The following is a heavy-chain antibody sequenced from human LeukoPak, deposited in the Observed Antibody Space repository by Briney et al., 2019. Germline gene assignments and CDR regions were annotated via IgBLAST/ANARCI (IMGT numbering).Heavy chain of an antibody. CDR1: GFTFNSYT. J-gene: IGHJ4*02. V-gene: IGHV3-30-3*01. D-gene: IGHD1-26*01. CDR3: AKDPRYSGSPTDY. Sequence: GGSLRLSCAASGFTFNSYTLHWVRQAPGKGLEWVAILSNDGNKEYYADSVKGRFTISRDNSKNTLYLQMNSLRAEDTAVYYCAKDPRYSGSPTDYWGQGTLVTVSS. CDR2: LSNDGNKE.